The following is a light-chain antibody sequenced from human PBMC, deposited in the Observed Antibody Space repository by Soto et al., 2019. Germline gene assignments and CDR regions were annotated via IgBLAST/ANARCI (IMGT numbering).Light chain of an antibody. CDR3: SSYTSSSTVYV. V-gene: IGLV2-14*01. CDR1: SSDIYDYNY. CDR2: EVS. J-gene: IGLJ1*01. Sequence: QSVLTQPASVSGSPGQSITTSCTGSSSDIYDYNYVSWYQQHPGKAPKLMIYEVSNRPSGVSTRFSGSKSGNTASLSISGLQTEDEAIYYCSSYTSSSTVYVFGTGTKVTVL.